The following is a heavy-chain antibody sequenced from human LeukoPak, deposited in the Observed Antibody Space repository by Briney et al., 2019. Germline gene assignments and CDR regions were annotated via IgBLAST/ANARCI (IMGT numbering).Heavy chain of an antibody. CDR1: GYTFTGYY. V-gene: IGHV1-2*02. CDR2: INPNSGGT. D-gene: IGHD7-27*01. J-gene: IGHJ3*02. CDR3: ARTRLTGDPYEAFDI. Sequence: GASVKVSCKASGYTFTGYYMHWVRQAPGQGLERMGWINPNSGGTKYAQKFQGRVTMTRDTSITTAYMELTSLEFDDTAVYYCARTRLTGDPYEAFDIWGQGTMVTVSS.